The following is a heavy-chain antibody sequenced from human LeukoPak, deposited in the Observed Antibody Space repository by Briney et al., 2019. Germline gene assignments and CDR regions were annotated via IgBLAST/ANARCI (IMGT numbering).Heavy chain of an antibody. J-gene: IGHJ6*02. V-gene: IGHV3-53*01. Sequence: GGSLRLSCAASGFTVSSNYMSWVRQAPGEGLEWVSVIYSGGSTYYADSVKGRFTISRDNSKNTLYLQMNSLRAEDTAVYYCARAPGVKGYCTNGVCYSYYYGMDVWGQGTTVTVSS. D-gene: IGHD2-8*01. CDR1: GFTVSSNY. CDR2: IYSGGST. CDR3: ARAPGVKGYCTNGVCYSYYYGMDV.